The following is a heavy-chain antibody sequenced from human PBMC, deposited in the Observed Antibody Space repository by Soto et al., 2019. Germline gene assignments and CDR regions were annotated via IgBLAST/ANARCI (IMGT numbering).Heavy chain of an antibody. J-gene: IGHJ6*02. Sequence: EVQLVQSGAEMKKPGESLKISCNASGYSFTTYWIGWVRQMPGKGLEWMGIIYPGDSDTKYSPSLQGQVTISADTSISTAYLQWTSLKASDTAMYYCARSRRGAYSSGWYSPSGYYNYGIDVWGQGTKVTVSS. CDR1: GYSFTTYW. D-gene: IGHD6-19*01. CDR2: IYPGDSDT. CDR3: ARSRRGAYSSGWYSPSGYYNYGIDV. V-gene: IGHV5-51*01.